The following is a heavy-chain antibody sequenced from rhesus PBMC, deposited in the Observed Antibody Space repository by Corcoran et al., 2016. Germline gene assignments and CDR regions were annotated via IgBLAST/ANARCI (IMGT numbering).Heavy chain of an antibody. CDR1: GASISNYW. V-gene: IGHV4-80*01. J-gene: IGHJ6*01. CDR2: ISGNSGRP. D-gene: IGHD6-43*01. CDR3: AIVSSSYRYYGLDS. Sequence: QVQLQESGPGLVKPSETLSLTCTVSGASISNYWWRWIRQPPGRGVEWIEEISGNSGRPNYNPTRQSRLTISRDTSENQFSLSLSSVTAADTAVYYWAIVSSSYRYYGLDSWGQGVVVTVSS.